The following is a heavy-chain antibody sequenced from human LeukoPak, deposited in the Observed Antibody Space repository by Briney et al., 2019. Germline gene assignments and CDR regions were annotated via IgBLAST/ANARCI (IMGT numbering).Heavy chain of an antibody. CDR2: INNDGSST. CDR3: ARDSSWYDYFDY. Sequence: PGGSLRLSCAASGFTFSSYWMHWVRQAPGKGLVWVSRINNDGSSTSYADSVKGRFTISRDNAKNTLYLQMNSLRAEDTAVYYCARDSSWYDYFDYWGQGTLVTVSS. CDR1: GFTFSSYW. D-gene: IGHD6-13*01. J-gene: IGHJ4*02. V-gene: IGHV3-74*01.